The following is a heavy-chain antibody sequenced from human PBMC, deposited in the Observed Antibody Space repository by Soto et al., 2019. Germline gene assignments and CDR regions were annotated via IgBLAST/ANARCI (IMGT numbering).Heavy chain of an antibody. V-gene: IGHV1-18*01. J-gene: IGHJ3*02. CDR1: GYTFTSYG. Sequence: QVQLVQSGAEVKKPGASVKVSCKASGYTFTSYGISWVRQAPGQGLEWMXWISAYNGNTNYAQKLQGRVTMTTDTSTXXXXXXXXXXXXXXXXXXXXXXXXXXXXXXXXXXDAFDIWGQGTMVTVSS. CDR2: ISAYNGNT. CDR3: XXXXXXXXXXXXXXDAFDI.